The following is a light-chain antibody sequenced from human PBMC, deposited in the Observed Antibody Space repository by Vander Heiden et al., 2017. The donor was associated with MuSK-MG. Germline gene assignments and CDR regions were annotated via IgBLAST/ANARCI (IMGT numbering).Light chain of an antibody. V-gene: IGKV1-39*01. CDR2: AAS. CDR3: QQSDAIPIT. J-gene: IGKJ3*01. CDR1: QSISGY. Sequence: DIQMTQSPSSLSASVGDRVTIACRASQSISGYLSWYQQKPGKAPKLLIYAASDLQSGVSSRFSGSGSGTDFTLTISGLEPEDFAIYYCQQSDAIPITFGHGTRVDIK.